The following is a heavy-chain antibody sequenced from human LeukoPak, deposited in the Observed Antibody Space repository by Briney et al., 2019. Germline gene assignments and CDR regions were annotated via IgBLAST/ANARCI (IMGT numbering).Heavy chain of an antibody. CDR1: GGSIISGGYY. D-gene: IGHD3-10*01. Sequence: PSETLSLTCTVSGGSIISGGYYSSWIRQHPGKGLECIGYIYYSGCTYYNPSLKSRVTISVDTSKNQFSLKLSSVTAADTAVYYCARDEGGSGQNWFDPWGQGTLVTVSS. J-gene: IGHJ5*02. CDR2: IYYSGCT. CDR3: ARDEGGSGQNWFDP. V-gene: IGHV4-31*03.